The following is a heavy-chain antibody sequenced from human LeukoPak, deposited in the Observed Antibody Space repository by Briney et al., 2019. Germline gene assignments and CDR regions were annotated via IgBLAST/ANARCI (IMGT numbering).Heavy chain of an antibody. CDR3: ARTRFGELLSFDP. Sequence: ASVKVSCKASGYTFTSFAMHWVRQAPGQKLEWMGWINASNGNTKYSQKFQGRVTITRDTSASTAYMELSSLRSEDTAVYYCARTRFGELLSFDPWGQGTLVTVSS. V-gene: IGHV1-3*01. CDR2: INASNGNT. J-gene: IGHJ5*02. CDR1: GYTFTSFA. D-gene: IGHD3-10*01.